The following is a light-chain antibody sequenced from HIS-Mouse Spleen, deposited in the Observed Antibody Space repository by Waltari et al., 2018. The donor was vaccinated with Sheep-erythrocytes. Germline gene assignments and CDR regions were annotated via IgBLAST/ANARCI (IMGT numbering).Light chain of an antibody. CDR3: QQRSNWYT. CDR1: QSVSSC. CDR2: DAS. Sequence: EIVLTQSPATLSLSPGERATLSCRASQSVSSCLAWYQQKPGQAPRLLIYDASNRATGIPARFSGSGSGTDFTLTISRLEPEDFAVYYCQQRSNWYTFGQGTKLEIK. J-gene: IGKJ2*01. V-gene: IGKV3-11*01.